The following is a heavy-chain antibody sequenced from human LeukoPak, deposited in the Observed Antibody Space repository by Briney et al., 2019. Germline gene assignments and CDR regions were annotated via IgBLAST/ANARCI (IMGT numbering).Heavy chain of an antibody. J-gene: IGHJ3*02. Sequence: GASVKVSCKASGYTFTGYYMHWVRQAPGQGLEWMGWINPNSGATNYAQKFPGRVTMTRDTSISTVYMELNRLRSDDTAVYYCAREGRYYDSSDYYYEGGAFDIWGQGTMVTVSS. D-gene: IGHD3-22*01. V-gene: IGHV1-2*02. CDR1: GYTFTGYY. CDR3: AREGRYYDSSDYYYEGGAFDI. CDR2: INPNSGAT.